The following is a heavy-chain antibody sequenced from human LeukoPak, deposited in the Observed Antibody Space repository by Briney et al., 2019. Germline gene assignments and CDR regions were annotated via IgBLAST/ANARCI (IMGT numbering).Heavy chain of an antibody. D-gene: IGHD1-14*01. CDR3: VRHDLIGITGGNFDY. CDR1: GGSISSSRYY. V-gene: IGHV4-39*01. Sequence: SDTLSLTCTVSGGSISSSRYYWGYIRQPPGKGLEWLRSIYYTGSTYYNPSLKSRVTVSVDTSKNQFSLKLNSVTAADTAVYYCVRHDLIGITGGNFDYWGQGTLVSVSS. CDR2: IYYTGST. J-gene: IGHJ4*02.